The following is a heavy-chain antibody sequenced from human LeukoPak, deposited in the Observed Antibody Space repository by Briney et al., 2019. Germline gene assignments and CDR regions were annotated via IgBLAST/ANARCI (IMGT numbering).Heavy chain of an antibody. CDR1: GFTFSSYA. V-gene: IGHV3-23*01. CDR2: ISGTGGST. CDR3: AKRRSPMVRGVDVDY. J-gene: IGHJ4*02. D-gene: IGHD3-10*01. Sequence: GGSLRLSCAASGFTFSSYAMSWVRQAPGKGLEWVSTISGTGGSTYYADSVKGRFTISRDNSKNRLYLQMNSLRAEDTAVYYCAKRRSPMVRGVDVDYWGQGTLVTVSS.